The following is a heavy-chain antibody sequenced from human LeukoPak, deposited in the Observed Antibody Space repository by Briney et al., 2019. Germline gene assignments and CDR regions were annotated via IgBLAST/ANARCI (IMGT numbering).Heavy chain of an antibody. Sequence: PSETLSLTCTVSGGSISNSNYYWGWIRQPPGKGLEWIGEISHSGSINYNPSLKSRVTISVDTSKNQFSLNLSSVTAADTAVYYCARGRGGRAYGSGSYRNYYYGMDVWGQGTTVTVSS. D-gene: IGHD3-10*01. V-gene: IGHV4-39*07. CDR2: ISHSGSI. CDR3: ARGRGGRAYGSGSYRNYYYGMDV. CDR1: GGSISNSNYY. J-gene: IGHJ6*02.